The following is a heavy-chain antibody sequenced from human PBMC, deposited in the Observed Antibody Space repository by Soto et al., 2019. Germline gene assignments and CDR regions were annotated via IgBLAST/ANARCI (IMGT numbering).Heavy chain of an antibody. J-gene: IGHJ4*02. V-gene: IGHV4-59*01. CDR1: GGSISSYY. CDR3: ARQDSGSGRYYHLDY. D-gene: IGHD3-10*01. Sequence: SETLSLTCTVSGGSISSYYWSWIRQPPGKGLEWIGYIYYSGSTNYNPSLKSRVTISVDTSKNQFSLKLSSVTAADTAVYYCARQDSGSGRYYHLDYWGQDTPVTVPS. CDR2: IYYSGST.